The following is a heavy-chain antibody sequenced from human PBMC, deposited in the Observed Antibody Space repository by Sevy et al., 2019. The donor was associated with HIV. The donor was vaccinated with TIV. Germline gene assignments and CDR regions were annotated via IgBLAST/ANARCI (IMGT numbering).Heavy chain of an antibody. CDR2: ISNDGNSK. CDR3: ARAPLYYDTSVYFDY. Sequence: GGSLRLSCVASDFTVSYYAMHWVREAPGKGLEWVAVISNDGNSKRYAASVKGRFTVSRDNSKNTLYLELNSLRPEDTAIFYCARAPLYYDTSVYFDYWGQRTLVTVSS. CDR1: DFTVSYYA. J-gene: IGHJ4*02. D-gene: IGHD3-16*01. V-gene: IGHV3-30*04.